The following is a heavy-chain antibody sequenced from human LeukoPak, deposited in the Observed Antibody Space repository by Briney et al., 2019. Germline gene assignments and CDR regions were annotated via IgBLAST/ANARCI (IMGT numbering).Heavy chain of an antibody. Sequence: GGSLKLSCAASGFTFSGSGMHRVRQASGKGLEWIGRIRTKVNSYATAYAASVKGRFTISRDDSKNTAYPQMDSLKTEDTAVYYCSRGISGYGMDVWGQGTTVTVSS. CDR1: GFTFSGSG. CDR2: IRTKVNSYAT. J-gene: IGHJ6*02. CDR3: SRGISGYGMDV. V-gene: IGHV3-73*01. D-gene: IGHD6-13*01.